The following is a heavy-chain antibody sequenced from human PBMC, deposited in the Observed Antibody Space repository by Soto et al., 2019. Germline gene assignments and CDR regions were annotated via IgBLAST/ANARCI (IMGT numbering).Heavy chain of an antibody. CDR2: IKQDGSEK. D-gene: IGHD6-6*01. Sequence: GGSLRLSCAASGFTFSSYWMSWVRQAPGKGLEWVANIKQDGSEKYYVDSVKGRFTISRDNAKNSLYLQMNSLRAEDTAVYYCARDLSPLEYSSSFGIGGLYYYYGMDVWGQGTTVTVSS. CDR3: ARDLSPLEYSSSFGIGGLYYYYGMDV. V-gene: IGHV3-7*05. CDR1: GFTFSSYW. J-gene: IGHJ6*02.